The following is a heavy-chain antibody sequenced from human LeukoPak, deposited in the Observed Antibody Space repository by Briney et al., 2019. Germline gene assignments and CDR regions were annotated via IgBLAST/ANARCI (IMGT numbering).Heavy chain of an antibody. Sequence: SETLSLTCSFSGGSISSTDYYWGWIRQPPGKGLEWIGNIYYSGSTYYNPSLKSRVTISVDTSKNQFSLKLSSVTAADTAVYYCARGFDIVATIRYWGQGTLVTVSS. CDR3: ARGFDIVATIRY. D-gene: IGHD5-12*01. J-gene: IGHJ4*02. CDR1: GGSISSTDYY. CDR2: IYYSGST. V-gene: IGHV4-39*07.